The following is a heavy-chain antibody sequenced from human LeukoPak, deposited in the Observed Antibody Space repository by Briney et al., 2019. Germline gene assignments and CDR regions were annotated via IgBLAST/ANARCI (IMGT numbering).Heavy chain of an antibody. CDR2: INTNTGDP. Sequence: ASVKVSCKASGYTLTNYALNWVRQAPGQGLEWMGWINTNTGDPTYAQGFTGRFVFSLDTSVSTAYLQISSLKAEDTAVYYCARSERVGTVVLFDYWGQGTLVTVSS. J-gene: IGHJ4*02. V-gene: IGHV7-4-1*02. CDR3: ARSERVGTVVLFDY. CDR1: GYTLTNYA. D-gene: IGHD4-23*01.